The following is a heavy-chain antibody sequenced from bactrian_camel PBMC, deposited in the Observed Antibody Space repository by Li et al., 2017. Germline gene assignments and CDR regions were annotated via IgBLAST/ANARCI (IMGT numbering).Heavy chain of an antibody. CDR2: ISSGGTTT. CDR1: GFTFGNYD. Sequence: VQLVESGGGSVQPGGSLRLSCGGSGFTFGNYDMSWVRQVPGKGLEWVSTISSGGTTTYYGDSVKGRFTASRDNAKKTMYLQMNSLKSEDTALYYCATVPPGVVAGIWGQGTQVTVS. CDR3: ATVPPGVVAGI. J-gene: IGHJ4*01. D-gene: IGHD6*01. V-gene: IGHV3S40*01.